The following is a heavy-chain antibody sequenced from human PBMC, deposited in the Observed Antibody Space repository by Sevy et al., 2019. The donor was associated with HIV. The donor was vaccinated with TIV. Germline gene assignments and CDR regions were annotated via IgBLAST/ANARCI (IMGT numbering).Heavy chain of an antibody. Sequence: ASVKVSCKASGRTFRNYALSWVRQAPGQGLEWMGGIIPMFETANYVQKFQGRVTITADESTNTAYMELSSLRSEDTAIYYGARSISWYASFDSWGQGTLVTVSS. V-gene: IGHV1-69*13. CDR3: ARSISWYASFDS. J-gene: IGHJ4*02. D-gene: IGHD6-13*01. CDR2: IIPMFETA. CDR1: GRTFRNYA.